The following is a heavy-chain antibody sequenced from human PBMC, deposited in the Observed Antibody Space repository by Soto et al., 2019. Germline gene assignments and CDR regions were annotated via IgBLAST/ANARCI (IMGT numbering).Heavy chain of an antibody. Sequence: EVQLVESGGGLVQPGRSLRISCAASGFTFDDYAMHWVRQVPGKGLEWVSGINWNSGSIGYGDSVKGRFAISRDKAKNSLHLQMNSLSAEDTAVYYCVKDESINWYSGHFRHWGQGTLVTVSS. CDR1: GFTFDDYA. CDR2: INWNSGSI. J-gene: IGHJ1*01. CDR3: VKDESINWYSGHFRH. D-gene: IGHD6-13*01. V-gene: IGHV3-9*01.